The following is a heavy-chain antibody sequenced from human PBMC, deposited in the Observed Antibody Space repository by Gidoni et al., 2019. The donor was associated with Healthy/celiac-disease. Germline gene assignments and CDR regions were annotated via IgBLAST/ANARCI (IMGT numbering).Heavy chain of an antibody. CDR3: AKVRDYYDSSGPFDY. Sequence: EVQLVESGGGLVQPGRSLRLSCAASGFTFDDYAMHWVRQAPGKGLEWVSGISWNSGSIGYADSVKGRFTISRDNAKNSLYLQMNSLRAEDTALYYCAKVRDYYDSSGPFDYWGQGTLVTVSS. J-gene: IGHJ4*02. V-gene: IGHV3-9*01. D-gene: IGHD3-22*01. CDR1: GFTFDDYA. CDR2: ISWNSGSI.